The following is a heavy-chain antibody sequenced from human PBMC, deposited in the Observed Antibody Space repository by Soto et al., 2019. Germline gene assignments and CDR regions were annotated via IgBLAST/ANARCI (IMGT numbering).Heavy chain of an antibody. J-gene: IGHJ3*02. D-gene: IGHD2-15*01. CDR3: ATRYCSGRRCDPTVLEAFNI. Sequence: SETLSLTCTVSGGSISSYYWSWIRQPPGKGLEWIGYIYYSGSTNYNPSLKSRVTISADKSISTAYLQWSSLKASDTAMYYCATRYCSGRRCDPTVLEAFNIWGQGTMVTVSS. V-gene: IGHV4-59*12. CDR2: IYYSGST. CDR1: GGSISSYY.